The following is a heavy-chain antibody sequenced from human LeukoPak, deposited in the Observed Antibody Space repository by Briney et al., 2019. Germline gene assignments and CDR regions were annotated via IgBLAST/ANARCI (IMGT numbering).Heavy chain of an antibody. CDR3: ARAPTVLVGYCSSASCQADY. D-gene: IGHD2-2*01. V-gene: IGHV3-21*01. Sequence: PGGSLRLSCAASGFTFSTYSMNWVRQAPGKGLEWVSAISGSSDYIYYADSVKGRFTISRDNAKNSLLLQMNSLRAEDTAVYYCARAPTVLVGYCSSASCQADYWGQGTLVTVSS. CDR1: GFTFSTYS. CDR2: ISGSSDYI. J-gene: IGHJ4*02.